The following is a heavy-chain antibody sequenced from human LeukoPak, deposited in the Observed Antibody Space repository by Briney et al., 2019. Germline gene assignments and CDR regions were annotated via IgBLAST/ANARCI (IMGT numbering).Heavy chain of an antibody. CDR3: AREARYSSGWLDY. CDR2: ISYDGSNK. V-gene: IGHV3-30-3*01. D-gene: IGHD6-19*01. Sequence: GGSLRPSCAASGFTFSSYAMHWVRQAPGKGLEWVAVISYDGSNKYYADSVKGRFTISRDNSKNTLYLQMNSLRAEDTAVYYCAREARYSSGWLDYWGQGTLVTVSS. CDR1: GFTFSSYA. J-gene: IGHJ4*02.